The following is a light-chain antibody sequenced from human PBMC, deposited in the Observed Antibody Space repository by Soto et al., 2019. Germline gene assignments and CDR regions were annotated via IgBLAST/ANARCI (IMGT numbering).Light chain of an antibody. Sequence: EIVMTQSPATLSVSPGERATLSCRASQSVSSNLAWYQQKPGQAPRLLIYGASTRATGIPARFSGSGYGKELTLTISRLQSEDFAVYYCNQYNNWHPYIFGQGTKLEIK. CDR2: GAS. CDR3: NQYNNWHPYI. V-gene: IGKV3-15*01. CDR1: QSVSSN. J-gene: IGKJ2*01.